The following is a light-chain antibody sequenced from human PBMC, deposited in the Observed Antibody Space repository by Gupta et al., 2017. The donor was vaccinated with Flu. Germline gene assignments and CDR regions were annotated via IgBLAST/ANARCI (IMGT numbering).Light chain of an antibody. Sequence: IQLTQSPSTVSASVGDRVSITCRASQHINSWLAWYQKKPGQAPKVLIYAASSLQSGVPSRFSGSGYGTDFTLTISSLQPEDFATYFCLQANSFPLSFGGGTKVEMK. V-gene: IGKV1-12*01. CDR2: AAS. J-gene: IGKJ4*01. CDR3: LQANSFPLS. CDR1: QHINSW.